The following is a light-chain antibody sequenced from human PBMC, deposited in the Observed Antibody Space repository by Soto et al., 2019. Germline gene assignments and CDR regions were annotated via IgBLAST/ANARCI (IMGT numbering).Light chain of an antibody. CDR1: QTIYSN. J-gene: IGKJ1*01. CDR3: QQYQNLWT. Sequence: VWITQSPDTLSVSPGERATLSFRASQTIYSNVAWYQQRPGQPPRLLIYRASSRATGIPARFSGSGSGTEFTLTINSLQSEDFAVYYCQQYQNLWTFCQVTKVDI. CDR2: RAS. V-gene: IGKV3-15*01.